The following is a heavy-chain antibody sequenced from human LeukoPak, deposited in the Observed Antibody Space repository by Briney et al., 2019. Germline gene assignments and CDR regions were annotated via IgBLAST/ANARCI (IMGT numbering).Heavy chain of an antibody. V-gene: IGHV1-46*01. Sequence: ASVKVSCKASGYTFTSYYMHWVRQAPGQGLEWMGIINPSGGSTSYAQKFQGRVTMTRDTSTSTVYMELSSLRSEDTAVYYCARVGIQLWSWYYFGYWGQGTLVTVSS. J-gene: IGHJ4*02. CDR3: ARVGIQLWSWYYFGY. CDR2: INPSGGST. CDR1: GYTFTSYY. D-gene: IGHD5-18*01.